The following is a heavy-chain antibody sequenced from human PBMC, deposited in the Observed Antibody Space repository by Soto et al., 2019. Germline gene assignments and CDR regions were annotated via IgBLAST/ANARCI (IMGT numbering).Heavy chain of an antibody. J-gene: IGHJ6*02. D-gene: IGHD1-26*01. CDR3: AKQATTGDYYGLDV. Sequence: GASVKVSCKASGYTFTSFAMHWVPQAPGQRLEWMGWINAGNGNTKYSQKFQGRVTITRDTSASTAYMELSSLRSEDTAVYYCAKQATTGDYYGLDVWGQGTLVTVS. V-gene: IGHV1-3*01. CDR2: INAGNGNT. CDR1: GYTFTSFA.